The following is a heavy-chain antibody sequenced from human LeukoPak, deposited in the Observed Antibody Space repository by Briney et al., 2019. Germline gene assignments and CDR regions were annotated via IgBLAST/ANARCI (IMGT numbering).Heavy chain of an antibody. D-gene: IGHD1-14*01. CDR2: INTDGSIT. J-gene: IGHJ5*02. CDR3: ARGYSRSWFDP. Sequence: GGSLRLSCAASGFTFSNYAMSWVRQAPGKGLVWVSRINTDGSITTYADSVEGRFSGSRDNAKNTLYLQMNSLRVEDTAVYYCARGYSRSWFDPWGQGTLVTVSS. CDR1: GFTFSNYA. V-gene: IGHV3-74*03.